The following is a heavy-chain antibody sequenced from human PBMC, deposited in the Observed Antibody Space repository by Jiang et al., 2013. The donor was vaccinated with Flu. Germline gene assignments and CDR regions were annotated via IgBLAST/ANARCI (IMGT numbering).Heavy chain of an antibody. J-gene: IGHJ4*02. CDR2: INHSGST. D-gene: IGHD3-22*01. Sequence: LLKPSETLSLTCAVYGGSFSGYYWSWIRQPPGKGLEWIGEINHSGSTNYNPSLKSRVTISVDTSKNQFSLKLSSVTAADTAVYYCARQQVVVIMYDYWGQGTLVTVSS. V-gene: IGHV4-34*01. CDR1: GGSFSGYY. CDR3: ARQQVVVIMYDY.